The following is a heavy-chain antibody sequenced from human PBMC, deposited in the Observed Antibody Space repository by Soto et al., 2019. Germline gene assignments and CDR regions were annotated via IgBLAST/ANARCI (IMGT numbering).Heavy chain of an antibody. J-gene: IGHJ6*03. CDR1: GFTFSSYG. CDR2: IWGGGGNT. CDR3: AKYGAFEYSSSSYYYYYMDV. V-gene: IGHV3-33*06. Sequence: GGSMRLSCAASGFTFSSYGMHWVRQAPGKGLEWVAAIWGGGGNTYYADSVKGRFTISRDNSKNTLYLQMNSLRAEDTAVYYCAKYGAFEYSSSSYYYYYMDVWGKGTTVTVSS. D-gene: IGHD6-6*01.